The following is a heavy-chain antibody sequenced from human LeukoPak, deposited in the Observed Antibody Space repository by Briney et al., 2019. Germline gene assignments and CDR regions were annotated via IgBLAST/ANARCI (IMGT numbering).Heavy chain of an antibody. D-gene: IGHD3-3*01. J-gene: IGHJ4*02. CDR3: AKGRGFFEGACFDY. CDR1: GFTFSSYW. Sequence: GGSLRLSCVASGFTFSSYWMHWVRQAPGKGLEWVSGITWNSATIVYADSVKGRFTISRDNAKNSVYLQMNSLRAEDTALYYCAKGRGFFEGACFDYWGRGTLVTVSS. V-gene: IGHV3-9*01. CDR2: ITWNSATI.